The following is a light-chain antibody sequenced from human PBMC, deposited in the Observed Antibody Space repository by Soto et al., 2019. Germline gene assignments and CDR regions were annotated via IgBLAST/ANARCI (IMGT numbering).Light chain of an antibody. J-gene: IGKJ2*01. V-gene: IGKV4-1*01. CDR2: WAS. CDR3: QQYYSTHT. Sequence: DIVMTQSPDSLAVSLGERATINCKSSQSVLYSSNNKNYLAWYQQKPGQPPKLLIYWASTRESRVPDRISGRGSGTDFTLTISSLQAEDVAVYYCQQYYSTHTFGQGTKLEIK. CDR1: QSVLYSSNNKNY.